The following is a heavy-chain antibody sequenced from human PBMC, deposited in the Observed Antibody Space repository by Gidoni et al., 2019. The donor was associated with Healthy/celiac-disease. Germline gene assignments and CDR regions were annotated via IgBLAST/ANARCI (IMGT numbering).Heavy chain of an antibody. CDR2: SCYSGST. V-gene: IGHV4-59*08. J-gene: IGHJ4*02. Sequence: QVQLQESGPGLVKPSETLSLTCTVSGGSISSYYWSWIRQPPGKGLEWIGYSCYSGSTNYNTALKSRVTISVDTSKNQFSLKLSSVTAADTAVYYGARRGQYGDYWFDYWGQGTLVTVSA. CDR1: GGSISSYY. CDR3: ARRGQYGDYWFDY. D-gene: IGHD4-17*01.